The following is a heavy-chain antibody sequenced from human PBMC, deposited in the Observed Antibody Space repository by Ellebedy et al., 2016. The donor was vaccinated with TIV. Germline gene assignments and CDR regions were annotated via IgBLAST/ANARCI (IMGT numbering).Heavy chain of an antibody. CDR1: GDTFSNHA. D-gene: IGHD2-15*01. V-gene: IGHV1-69*04. Sequence: AASVKVSCKASGDTFSNHAFNWVRQAPGQELEWMGRMDPRLGTVKYAQKFQGRVTLTTDTSTSTAYMELRSLKSDNTAVYYCAKLGGGQYYFDYWGQGTLVTVSS. CDR3: AKLGGGQYYFDY. CDR2: MDPRLGTV. J-gene: IGHJ4*02.